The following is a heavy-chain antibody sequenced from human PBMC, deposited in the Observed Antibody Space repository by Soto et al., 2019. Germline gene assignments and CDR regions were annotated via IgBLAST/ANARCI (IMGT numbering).Heavy chain of an antibody. Sequence: SETLSLTCTVSGVSISGYYWIWIRQSPGKGLEWVGYIHHSGSTNYNPSLKSRVTVSVDTSKNQFSLRLSSVTAADTAVYYCARHQPNPLADWFDPWGQGFVVTVSS. CDR3: ARHQPNPLADWFDP. J-gene: IGHJ5*02. CDR1: GVSISGYY. V-gene: IGHV4-59*08. D-gene: IGHD6-6*01. CDR2: IHHSGST.